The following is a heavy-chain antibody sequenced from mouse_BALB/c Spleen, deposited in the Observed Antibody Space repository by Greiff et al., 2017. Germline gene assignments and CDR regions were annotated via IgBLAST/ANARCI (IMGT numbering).Heavy chain of an antibody. CDR3: TRSEGDGYYPFAY. CDR1: GYSFTSYW. J-gene: IGHJ3*01. D-gene: IGHD2-3*01. CDR2: IYPGNSDT. Sequence: VQLKESGTVLARPGASVKMSCKASGYSFTSYWMHWVKQRPGQGLEWIGAIYPGNSDTSYNQKFKGKAKLTAVTSASTAYMELSSLTNEDSAVYYCTRSEGDGYYPFAYWGQGTLVTVSA. V-gene: IGHV1-5*01.